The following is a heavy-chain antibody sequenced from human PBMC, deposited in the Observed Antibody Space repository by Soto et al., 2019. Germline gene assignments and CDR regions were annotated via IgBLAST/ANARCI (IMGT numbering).Heavy chain of an antibody. V-gene: IGHV4-59*01. CDR1: GGSISSYY. CDR3: ARVLFGRGNWFDP. Sequence: QVQLQESGPGLVKPSETLSLTCTVSGGSISSYYWSWIRQPPGKGLEWIGYIYYSGSTNYHPSLKSRVTLSVDTSKNQFSLKLSSVTAADTAVYYCARVLFGRGNWFDPWGQGTLVTVSS. D-gene: IGHD3-3*01. J-gene: IGHJ5*02. CDR2: IYYSGST.